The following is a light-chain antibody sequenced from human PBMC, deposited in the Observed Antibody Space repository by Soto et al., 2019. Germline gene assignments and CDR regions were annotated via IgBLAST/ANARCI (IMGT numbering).Light chain of an antibody. CDR3: QQYDTPPLT. J-gene: IGKJ4*01. CDR1: QSLSSNN. CDR2: AAA. Sequence: EIVLTQSPGTLTLSPGERATLACRSSQSLSSNNLAWYQQRPGQAPRLLIYAAASRAAGVPDRFSGSGSGTDFTLTITRLGPEDFAVYFCQQYDTPPLTFGGGTKVDIK. V-gene: IGKV3-20*01.